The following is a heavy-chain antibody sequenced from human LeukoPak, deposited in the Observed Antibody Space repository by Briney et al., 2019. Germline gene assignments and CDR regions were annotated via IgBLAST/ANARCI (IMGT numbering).Heavy chain of an antibody. D-gene: IGHD6-13*01. V-gene: IGHV4-30-4*08. CDR1: GGSISSGDYY. Sequence: PPETLSLTCTVPGGSISSGDYYWSWIRQPPGKGLEWIGYIYYSGSTYYNPSLKSRVTISVDTSKNQFSLKLSSVTAADTAVYYCARAGPYSSSWYFSGTGFDPWGQGTLVTVSS. CDR2: IYYSGST. J-gene: IGHJ5*02. CDR3: ARAGPYSSSWYFSGTGFDP.